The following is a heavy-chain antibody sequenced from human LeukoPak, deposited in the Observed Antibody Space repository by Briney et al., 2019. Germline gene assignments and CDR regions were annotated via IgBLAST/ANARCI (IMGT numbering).Heavy chain of an antibody. Sequence: GGSLRLSCAASGFTYSSYAMSWVRQAPGKGMEWVSAISGSGGSTYYADSVKGRFTISRDNSKNTLYLQMNSLRAEDTAVYYCAKEELMTTANFDYWGQGTLVTVSS. J-gene: IGHJ4*02. CDR3: AKEELMTTANFDY. D-gene: IGHD4-4*01. V-gene: IGHV3-23*01. CDR2: ISGSGGST. CDR1: GFTYSSYA.